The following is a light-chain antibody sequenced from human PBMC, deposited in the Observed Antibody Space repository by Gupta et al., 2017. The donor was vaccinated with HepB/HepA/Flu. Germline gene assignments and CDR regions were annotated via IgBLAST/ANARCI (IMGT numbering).Light chain of an antibody. CDR2: AAS. J-gene: IGKJ3*01. CDR3: LQHKTAPFT. CDR1: QGIRNN. V-gene: IGKV1-17*01. Sequence: DIQMTQSPSSLSASVGDRVTITGRASQGIRNNLGWYQQTPGKAPKRLIYAASKWQSGVPSRFSGSGSGTEFTLTISSLKPEDIATYYCLQHKTAPFTFGHGTTVDIK.